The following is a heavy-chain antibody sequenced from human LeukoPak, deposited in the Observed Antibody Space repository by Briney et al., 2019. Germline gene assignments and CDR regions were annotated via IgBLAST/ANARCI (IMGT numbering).Heavy chain of an antibody. CDR1: GFTFSTYA. J-gene: IGHJ4*02. D-gene: IGHD5-12*01. CDR2: INSNGGRT. Sequence: HPGGSLRLSCAGSGFTFSTYAMSWVRQAPGKGLEWVSSINSNGGRTYYADSVKGRFTISRDNAKNSLYLQMNSLRAEDTAVYYCARHGYSGYGGFDYWGQGTLVTVSS. V-gene: IGHV3-23*01. CDR3: ARHGYSGYGGFDY.